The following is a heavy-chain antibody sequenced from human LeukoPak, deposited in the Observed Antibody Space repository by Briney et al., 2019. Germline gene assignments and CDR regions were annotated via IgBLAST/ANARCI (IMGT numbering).Heavy chain of an antibody. D-gene: IGHD3-22*01. V-gene: IGHV1-2*02. J-gene: IGHJ3*02. CDR2: INSKSGGT. CDR3: ARGGDYYDSSGYYDDAFDI. CDR1: GYTFIGYY. Sequence: ASVKVSCKASGYTFIGYYVHWVRQAPGQGLEWMGWINSKSGGTNYEKKFQGRVAMTRDTSISTAYMELSRLRSGDTAVYYCARGGDYYDSSGYYDDAFDIWGQGTMVTVSS.